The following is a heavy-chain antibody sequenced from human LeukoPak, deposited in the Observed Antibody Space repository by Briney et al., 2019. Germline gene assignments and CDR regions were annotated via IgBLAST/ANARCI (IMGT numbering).Heavy chain of an antibody. Sequence: SETLSLTCTVSGGSISSYYWSWMRQPPGKGLEWIGYIYYSGSTNYNPSLKSRVTISVDTSKNQFSLKLGSVTAADTAVYYCARNYGVYVSWVYWGQGTLVTVSS. CDR2: IYYSGST. D-gene: IGHD4-17*01. CDR3: ARNYGVYVSWVY. CDR1: GGSISSYY. V-gene: IGHV4-59*01. J-gene: IGHJ4*02.